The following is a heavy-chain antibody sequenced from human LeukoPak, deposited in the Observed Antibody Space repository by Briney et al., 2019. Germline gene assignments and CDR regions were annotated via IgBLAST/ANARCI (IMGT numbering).Heavy chain of an antibody. CDR3: AKGAYDYIEMGYIDY. V-gene: IGHV3-23*01. CDR1: GFRFGNYA. Sequence: GGSLRLSCAASGFRFGNYAMNWVRQAPGKGLEWVSLIIGSSGATFYADSVKGRFTISRDNSKNTLFLQMNSLRAEDTALYYCAKGAYDYIEMGYIDYWGQGTLVTVSS. J-gene: IGHJ4*02. CDR2: IIGSSGAT. D-gene: IGHD5-12*01.